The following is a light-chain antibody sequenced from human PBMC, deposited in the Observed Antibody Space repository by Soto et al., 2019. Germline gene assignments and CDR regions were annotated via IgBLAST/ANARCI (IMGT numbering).Light chain of an antibody. J-gene: IGLJ2*01. Sequence: QSVLTQPPSVSGSPGQSITISCTGTSSDVGGYNYVSWYQHHPGKAPKLMIYEVTNRPSGVSDRFSGSKSGNTASLTISGLQAEDEADYYCISYASSYTLIFGGGTKLTVL. CDR2: EVT. V-gene: IGLV2-14*01. CDR3: ISYASSYTLI. CDR1: SSDVGGYNY.